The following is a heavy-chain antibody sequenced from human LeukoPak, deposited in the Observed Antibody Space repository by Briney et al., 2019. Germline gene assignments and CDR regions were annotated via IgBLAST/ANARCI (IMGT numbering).Heavy chain of an antibody. D-gene: IGHD6-19*01. Sequence: GGSLRLSCAASGFTLKNLAMSWVRQAPGRGVEWVSTISGSGGSTFYADSVKGRFPISRDNSKNALFLQMNSLRDEDTAIYYCAKAGSSGWSSSGGDSWGQGSLVTVSS. J-gene: IGHJ4*02. CDR1: GFTLKNLA. CDR3: AKAGSSGWSSSGGDS. CDR2: ISGSGGST. V-gene: IGHV3-23*01.